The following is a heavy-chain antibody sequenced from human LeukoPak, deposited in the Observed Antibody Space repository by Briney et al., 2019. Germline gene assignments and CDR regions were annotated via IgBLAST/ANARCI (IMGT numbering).Heavy chain of an antibody. CDR3: ARTYDFWSGYPRYFDY. J-gene: IGHJ4*02. CDR2: IYYSGST. V-gene: IGHV4-30-4*08. D-gene: IGHD3-3*01. CDR1: GGSISSGDYY. Sequence: SQTLSLTCTVSGGSISSGDYYLSWIRQPPGKGLEWIGYIYYSGSTCYNPSLKSRVTISVDTSKNQFSLKLSSVTAADTAVYYCARTYDFWSGYPRYFDYWGQGTLVTVSS.